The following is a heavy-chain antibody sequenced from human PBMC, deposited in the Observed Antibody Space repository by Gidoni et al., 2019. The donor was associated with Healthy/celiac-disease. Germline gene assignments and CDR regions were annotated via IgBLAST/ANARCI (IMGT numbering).Heavy chain of an antibody. CDR1: GGSISSSSYY. CDR2: IYYSGST. CDR3: AKGYCSGGSCYSIHNWFDP. D-gene: IGHD2-15*01. J-gene: IGHJ5*02. Sequence: QLQLQESGPGLVKPSETLSLTCTVSGGSISSSSYYWGWIRQPPGKGLEWIGSIYYSGSTYYNPSLKSRVTISVDTSKNQFSLKLSSVTAADTAVYYCAKGYCSGGSCYSIHNWFDPWGQGTLVTVSS. V-gene: IGHV4-39*01.